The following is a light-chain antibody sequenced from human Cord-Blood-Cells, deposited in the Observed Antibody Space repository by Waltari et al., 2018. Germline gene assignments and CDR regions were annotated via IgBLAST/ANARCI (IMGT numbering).Light chain of an antibody. CDR3: MQGTHWPPL. CDR2: KVS. J-gene: IGKJ3*01. V-gene: IGKV2-30*01. Sequence: DVVMTQSPLSLPVTLGQPASISCRSSQSLVYSDGNTYLNWFQQRPGQSPRRLIYKVSNRDSGVPDRFSGSGSGTDFTLKISRVEAEYVGVYYCMQGTHWPPLFGPGTKVDIK. CDR1: QSLVYSDGNTY.